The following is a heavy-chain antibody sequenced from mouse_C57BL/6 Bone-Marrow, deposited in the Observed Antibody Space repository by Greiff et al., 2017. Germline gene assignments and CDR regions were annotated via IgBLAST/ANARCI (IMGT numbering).Heavy chain of an antibody. Sequence: EVQRVESGGGLVQPGGSLKLSCAASGFTFSDYYMYWVRQTPEKRLEWVAYISNGGGSTYYPDTVKGRFTISRDNAKNTLYLQMSRLKSEDTAMYYCAGTGNWYFDVWGTGTTVTVSS. D-gene: IGHD4-1*01. CDR2: ISNGGGST. CDR1: GFTFSDYY. V-gene: IGHV5-12*01. CDR3: AGTGNWYFDV. J-gene: IGHJ1*03.